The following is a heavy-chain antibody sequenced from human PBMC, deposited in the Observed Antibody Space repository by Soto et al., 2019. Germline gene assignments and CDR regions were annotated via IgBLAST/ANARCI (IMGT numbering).Heavy chain of an antibody. CDR1: GFSLTTSGVG. CDR3: AHRIVTTGSYAFHI. V-gene: IGHV2-5*02. D-gene: IGHD3-10*01. J-gene: IGHJ3*02. CDR2: IYWDDDK. Sequence: QITLKESGPTRVKPTQTLTLTCTFSGFSLTTSGVGVGWIRQPPGKALEWLALIYWDDDKRYSLSLKSRLTITKDNYKNQVVLTMTNMDHVDTAPYYCAHRIVTTGSYAFHIWGPGTMVTVYS.